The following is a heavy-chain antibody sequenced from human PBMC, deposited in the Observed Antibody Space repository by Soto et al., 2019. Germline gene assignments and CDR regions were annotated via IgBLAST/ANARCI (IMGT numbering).Heavy chain of an antibody. J-gene: IGHJ4*02. CDR1: GYTFTSYG. CDR3: ARAGIAARRGGLGFDY. Sequence: ASVKVSFKASGYTFTSYGISWVRQASGQGLEWMGWISAYNGNTNYAQKLQGRVTMTTDTSTSTAYMELRSLRSDDTAVYYCARAGIAARRGGLGFDYWGQGTLVTVSS. V-gene: IGHV1-18*01. D-gene: IGHD6-6*01. CDR2: ISAYNGNT.